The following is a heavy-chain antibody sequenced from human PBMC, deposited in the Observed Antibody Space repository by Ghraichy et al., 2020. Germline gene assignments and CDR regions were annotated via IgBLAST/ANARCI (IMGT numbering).Heavy chain of an antibody. CDR3: AKALKTQNFDY. V-gene: IGHV3-23*01. CDR2: IIDSGGST. CDR1: GFTFSSYA. J-gene: IGHJ4*02. Sequence: GGSLRLSCAASGFTFSSYAMNWVRQAPGKGLEWVSAIIDSGGSTYYADSVKGRFTISRDNSKNTLYRQMNSLRAEDTAVYYCAKALKTQNFDYWGQGTLVTVSS.